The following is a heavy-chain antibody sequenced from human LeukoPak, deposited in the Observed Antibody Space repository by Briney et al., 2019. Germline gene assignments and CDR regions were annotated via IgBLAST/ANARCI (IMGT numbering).Heavy chain of an antibody. D-gene: IGHD2-2*01. CDR1: GFTFSDYK. J-gene: IGHJ5*02. V-gene: IGHV3-48*01. Sequence: GGSLRLSCAAYGFTFSDYKFSWVRQTPGKGLEWVAYIDSRSTTLDYAQSVRGRFTISRDNARNSVYLQMNNLRAEDTAVYYCASHRVPAAMGNWFDPWGQGTLVTVSS. CDR3: ASHRVPAAMGNWFDP. CDR2: IDSRSTTL.